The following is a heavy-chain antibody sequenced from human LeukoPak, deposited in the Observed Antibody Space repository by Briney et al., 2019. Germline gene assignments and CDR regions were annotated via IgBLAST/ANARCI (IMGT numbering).Heavy chain of an antibody. V-gene: IGHV4-59*08. J-gene: IGHJ4*02. Sequence: SETLSLTCTVSGGSISSYYWSWIRQPPGKGLEWIGYIYYSGSTNYNPSLKSRVTISVDTSKNQFSLKLSSVTAADMAVYYCARLGYCSGGSCYPEYYFDYWGQGTLVTVSS. CDR1: GGSISSYY. CDR2: IYYSGST. D-gene: IGHD2-15*01. CDR3: ARLGYCSGGSCYPEYYFDY.